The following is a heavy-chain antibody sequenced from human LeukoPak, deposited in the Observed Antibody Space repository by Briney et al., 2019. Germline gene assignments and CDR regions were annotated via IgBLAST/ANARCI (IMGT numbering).Heavy chain of an antibody. J-gene: IGHJ4*02. CDR1: GFTFSNYW. CDR3: VRSLRSADF. V-gene: IGHV3-74*01. Sequence: PGRSLRLSCEASGFTFSNYWMHWVRQAPGKGLMWVSQISTDGSQTFYADSVKGRFTISRDNAKNTLFLQMDSLRPEDTAVYYCVRSLRSADFWGQGTLVTVS. CDR2: ISTDGSQT.